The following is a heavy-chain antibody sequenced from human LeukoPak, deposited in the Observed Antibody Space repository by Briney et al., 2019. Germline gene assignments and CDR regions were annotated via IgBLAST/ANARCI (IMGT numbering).Heavy chain of an antibody. D-gene: IGHD6-13*01. CDR2: IIPIFGTA. CDR1: GGTFSSYA. CDR3: ARDHQLGHNWFDP. V-gene: IGHV1-69*05. Sequence: AASVKVSCKASGGTFSSYAISWVRQAPGQGLEWMGGIIPIFGTANYAQKFQGRVTITTDESTSTAYMELSSLRSEDTAVYYCARDHQLGHNWFDPWGQGTLVTVSS. J-gene: IGHJ5*02.